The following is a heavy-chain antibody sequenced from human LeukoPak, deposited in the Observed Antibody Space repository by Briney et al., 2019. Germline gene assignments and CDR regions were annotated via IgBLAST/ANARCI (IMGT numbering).Heavy chain of an antibody. CDR3: AREDMWAFDM. CDR1: GFTFSRYW. Sequence: GGSLRLSCAASGFTFSRYWMSWVRQAPGKGLEWVANIKPDGSDKYYVDSVKGRSTISRDNAKNTLYLEMDSLRAEDTAVYYCAREDMWAFDMWGQGTMVTVSS. V-gene: IGHV3-7*01. D-gene: IGHD2-15*01. J-gene: IGHJ3*02. CDR2: IKPDGSDK.